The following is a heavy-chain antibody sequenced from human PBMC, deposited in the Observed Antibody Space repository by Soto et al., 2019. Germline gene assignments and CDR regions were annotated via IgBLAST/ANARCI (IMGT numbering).Heavy chain of an antibody. CDR1: GFTFSSYE. Sequence: PGGSLRLSCAASGFTFSSYEMNWVRQAPGKGLEWVSYISSSGSTIYYADSVKGRFTISRDNAKNSLYLQMNSLRAKDTAVYYCARSCSGGSCYNDYWGQGTLVTVSS. V-gene: IGHV3-48*03. CDR2: ISSSGSTI. CDR3: ARSCSGGSCYNDY. J-gene: IGHJ4*02. D-gene: IGHD2-15*01.